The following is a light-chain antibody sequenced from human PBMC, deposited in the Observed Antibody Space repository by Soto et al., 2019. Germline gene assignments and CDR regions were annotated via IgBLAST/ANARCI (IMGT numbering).Light chain of an antibody. CDR2: SDS. Sequence: SSELTQPHSVSVSTAQMARVTCAGTNIGSKAVHWYQQKPGQDPVVVIYSDSNRPSGIPERFSGSNPGNTATLTISRIEAGDEADFSCQVWESSTEHWVFGGGTKLTVL. J-gene: IGLJ3*02. V-gene: IGLV3-12*02. CDR3: QVWESSTEHWV. CDR1: NIGSKA.